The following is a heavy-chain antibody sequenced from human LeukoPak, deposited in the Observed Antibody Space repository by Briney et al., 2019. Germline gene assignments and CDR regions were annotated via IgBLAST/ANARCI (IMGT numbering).Heavy chain of an antibody. D-gene: IGHD2-2*01. CDR1: GFTFSSYS. V-gene: IGHV3-21*01. Sequence: PGGSLRLSCAASGFTFSSYSMNWVRQAPGKGLEWVSSISSSSSYIYYADSVKGRFTTSRDNAKNSLYLQMNSLRAEDTAVYYCARKVVPAAIWYYFDYWGQGTLVTVSS. J-gene: IGHJ4*02. CDR3: ARKVVPAAIWYYFDY. CDR2: ISSSSSYI.